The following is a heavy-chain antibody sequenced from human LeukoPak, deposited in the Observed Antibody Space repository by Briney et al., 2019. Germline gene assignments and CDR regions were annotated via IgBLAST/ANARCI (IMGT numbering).Heavy chain of an antibody. CDR1: GFTFSSYS. CDR2: ISSRSSYI. D-gene: IGHD2-21*02. J-gene: IGHJ4*02. V-gene: IGHV3-21*01. Sequence: PGGSLRLSCAASGFTFSSYSMNWVRQAPGKGLEWVSSISSRSSYIYYADSVKGRFTISRDNAKNSLYLQMNSLRAEDTAVYYCARDADNCGGDCYPRFDYWGQGTLVTVSS. CDR3: ARDADNCGGDCYPRFDY.